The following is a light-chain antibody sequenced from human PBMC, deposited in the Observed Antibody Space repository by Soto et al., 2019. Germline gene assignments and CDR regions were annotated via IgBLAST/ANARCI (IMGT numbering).Light chain of an antibody. CDR1: QSISSG. J-gene: IGKJ5*01. CDR3: QQYDNLIT. CDR2: DAS. Sequence: DIQMTQSPSTLSASVGDRVTITCRASQSISSGLAWYQQKPGKAPKLLIYDASNLETGVPSRFSGSGSGTDFTFTISSLQPEDIATYYCQQYDNLITFGQGTRLEIK. V-gene: IGKV1-33*01.